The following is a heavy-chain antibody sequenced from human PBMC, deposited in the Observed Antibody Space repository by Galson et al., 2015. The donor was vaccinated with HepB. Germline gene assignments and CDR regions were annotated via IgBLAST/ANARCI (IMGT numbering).Heavy chain of an antibody. Sequence: PALVKPTQTLTLTCSFSGFSLSTSGMCVSWIRQPPGKALEWLARIDWDDDKYYSTSLKPRLTISKDTSKNQVVLTMTNMDPADTATYYCARIDYYETSGPNGVTGHTADYWGQGTLVTVSS. CDR1: GFSLSTSGMC. J-gene: IGHJ4*02. CDR3: ARIDYYETSGPNGVTGHTADY. D-gene: IGHD3-22*01. CDR2: IDWDDDK. V-gene: IGHV2-70*11.